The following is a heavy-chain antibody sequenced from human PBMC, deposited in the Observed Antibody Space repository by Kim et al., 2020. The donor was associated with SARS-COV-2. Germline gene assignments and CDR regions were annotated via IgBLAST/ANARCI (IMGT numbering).Heavy chain of an antibody. CDR3: AKDMADSSSWWRGGSDY. V-gene: IGHV3-9*01. CDR1: GFTFDDYA. J-gene: IGHJ4*02. D-gene: IGHD6-13*01. CDR2: ISWNSGSI. Sequence: GGSLRLSCAASGFTFDDYAMHWVRQAPGKGLEWVSGISWNSGSIGYADSVKGRFTISRDNAKNSMYLQMYSLRAEDTALYYCAKDMADSSSWWRGGSDYWRQRALVTVSS.